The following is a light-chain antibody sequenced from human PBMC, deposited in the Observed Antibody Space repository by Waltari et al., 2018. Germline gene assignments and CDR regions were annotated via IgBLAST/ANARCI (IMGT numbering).Light chain of an antibody. CDR1: QTISNNY. CDR2: AVS. CDR3: QQFGGSPKYT. Sequence: EIVLTQSPGTLSLSPGERATLSCPASQTISNNYLAWYQAKPGQAPRLLISAVSHRATGIPDRFSGGGSGTDFTLTISRLEPEDFAVYYCQQFGGSPKYTFGQGTKLEIK. V-gene: IGKV3-20*01. J-gene: IGKJ2*01.